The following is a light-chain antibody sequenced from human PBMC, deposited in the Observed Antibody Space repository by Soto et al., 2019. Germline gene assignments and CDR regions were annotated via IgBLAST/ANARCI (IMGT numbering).Light chain of an antibody. Sequence: QSALTQPASVSGSPGQSITISCTGTSSDVGNYDYVFWYQQYPGKAPKLMIYAVSRRPSGVSNRFSGSKSGNTASLTISGILAEDVAVYYCTSYTPGSTYVFGTGTTLTAL. CDR3: TSYTPGSTYV. CDR2: AVS. V-gene: IGLV2-14*03. J-gene: IGLJ1*01. CDR1: SSDVGNYDY.